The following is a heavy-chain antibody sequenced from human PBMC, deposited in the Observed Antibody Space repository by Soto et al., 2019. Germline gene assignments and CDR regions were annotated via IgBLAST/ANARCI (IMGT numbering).Heavy chain of an antibody. V-gene: IGHV1-8*01. CDR3: ARDHIEDILTGFYDY. CDR2: MNPNSGNT. J-gene: IGHJ4*02. D-gene: IGHD3-9*01. CDR1: GYTFTSCD. Sequence: GAAVKVSCKASGYTFTSCDIDRVRQATGQGLEWMGWMNPNSGNTGYAQKFQDRVTMTSDTSISTAYMDLSRLRSDDTAVYYCARDHIEDILTGFYDYWGQGALVTVSS.